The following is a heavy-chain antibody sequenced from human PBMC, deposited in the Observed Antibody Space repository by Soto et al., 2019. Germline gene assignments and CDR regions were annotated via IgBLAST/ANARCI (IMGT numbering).Heavy chain of an antibody. CDR3: AKATHYDFWSGYS. Sequence: PVGSLRLSCAASGFTFSSYAMSWVRQAPGKGLEWVSAISGSGGSTYYADSVKGRLTISRDNSKNTLYLQMNSLRAEDTAVYYCAKATHYDFWSGYSWGQGTLVTVSS. D-gene: IGHD3-3*01. CDR2: ISGSGGST. V-gene: IGHV3-23*01. CDR1: GFTFSSYA. J-gene: IGHJ4*02.